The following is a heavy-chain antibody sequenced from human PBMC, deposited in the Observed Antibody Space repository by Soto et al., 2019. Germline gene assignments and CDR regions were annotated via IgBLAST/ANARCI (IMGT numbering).Heavy chain of an antibody. D-gene: IGHD4-17*01. CDR2: IYYSGST. Sequence: SETLSLTCTVSGGSISSYYWSWIRQPPGKGLEWIGYIYYSGSTNYNPSLKSRVTISVDTSKNQFSLKLSSVTAADTAVYYCARVYGDYGKFDYWGQGTLVTVSS. CDR3: ARVYGDYGKFDY. CDR1: GGSISSYY. J-gene: IGHJ4*02. V-gene: IGHV4-59*01.